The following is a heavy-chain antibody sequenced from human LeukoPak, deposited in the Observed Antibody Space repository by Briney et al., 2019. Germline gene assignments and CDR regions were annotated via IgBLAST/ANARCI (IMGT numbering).Heavy chain of an antibody. CDR3: ARTPIAVAGNDAFDI. D-gene: IGHD6-19*01. CDR1: GGTFSSYA. Sequence: GASVKVSCKASGGTFSSYAISWVRQAPGQGLEWMGGIIPIFGTANYAQKFQGRVTITADESTSTAYMELSSLRSEDTAVYYCARTPIAVAGNDAFDIWGQGTMVTVSS. V-gene: IGHV1-69*13. CDR2: IIPIFGTA. J-gene: IGHJ3*02.